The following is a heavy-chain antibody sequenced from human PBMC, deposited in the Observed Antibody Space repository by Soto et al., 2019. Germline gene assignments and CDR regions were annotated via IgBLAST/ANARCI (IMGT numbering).Heavy chain of an antibody. CDR2: IYYSGST. Sequence: SETLSLTCTVSGGSISSYYWSWIRQPPGKGLEWIGYIYYSGSTNYNPSLKSRVTISVDTSKNQFSLKLSSVTAADTAVYYCARSNILTGYYPNYYYCYYMDVWGKGTTVTVSS. V-gene: IGHV4-59*01. CDR3: ARSNILTGYYPNYYYCYYMDV. J-gene: IGHJ6*03. CDR1: GGSISSYY. D-gene: IGHD3-9*01.